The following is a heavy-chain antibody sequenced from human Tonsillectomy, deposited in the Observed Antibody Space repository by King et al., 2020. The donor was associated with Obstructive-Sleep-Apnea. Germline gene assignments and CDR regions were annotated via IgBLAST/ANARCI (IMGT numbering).Heavy chain of an antibody. CDR2: IYATGST. CDR3: ARGRELAAAGSTWFDP. CDR1: GGSISSYQ. J-gene: IGHJ5*02. Sequence: QVQLQESGPGLVKPSETLSLTCTVSGGSISSYQWTWIRQPPGKGLEWIGCIYATGSTNYHPSLNSRVTISVDTSKNQFSLKLTSVTAADTAVYYCARGRELAAAGSTWFDPWGQGTQVTVSS. D-gene: IGHD6-13*01. V-gene: IGHV4-59*01.